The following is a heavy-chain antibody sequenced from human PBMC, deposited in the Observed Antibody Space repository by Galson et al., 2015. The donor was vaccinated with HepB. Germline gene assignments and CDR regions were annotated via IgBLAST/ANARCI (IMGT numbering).Heavy chain of an antibody. CDR2: ISYDGSNK. J-gene: IGHJ4*02. V-gene: IGHV3-30*04. CDR1: GFTFSSYA. CDR3: AESYCSSTSCYAPLNY. Sequence: SLRLSCAASGFTFSSYAMHWVRQAPGKGLEWVAVISYDGSNKYYADSVKGRFTISRDNSKNTLYLQMNSLRAEDTAVYYCAESYCSSTSCYAPLNYWGQGTLVTVSS. D-gene: IGHD2-2*01.